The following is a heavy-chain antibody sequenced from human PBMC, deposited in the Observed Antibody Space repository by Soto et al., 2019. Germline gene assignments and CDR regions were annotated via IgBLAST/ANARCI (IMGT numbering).Heavy chain of an antibody. Sequence: QVQLVQSGAEVKRPGASVKVSCKASGYTFTTYYMHRVRQAPGQGLEWLGIINPNGGSTTYAQKFQGRVTMTRDTSTSTVYLELSSLRSEDTAVYYCARAGYCSGGTCFHGNCDYWGQGTLVTVSA. CDR3: ARAGYCSGGTCFHGNCDY. D-gene: IGHD2-15*01. J-gene: IGHJ4*02. V-gene: IGHV1-46*01. CDR2: INPNGGST. CDR1: GYTFTTYY.